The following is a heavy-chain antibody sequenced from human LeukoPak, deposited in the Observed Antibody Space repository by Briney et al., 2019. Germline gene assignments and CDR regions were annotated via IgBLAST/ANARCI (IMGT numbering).Heavy chain of an antibody. V-gene: IGHV4-59*11. D-gene: IGHD6-19*01. CDR2: IYYSGST. CDR1: GGSISSHY. CDR3: AHGRPRAGFDY. Sequence: PSETLSPTCTVSGGSISSHYWSWIRQPPGKGLEWIGYIYYSGSTNYNPSLKSRVTISVDTSKNQFSLKLSSVTAADTAVYYCAHGRPRAGFDYWGQGTLVTVSS. J-gene: IGHJ4*02.